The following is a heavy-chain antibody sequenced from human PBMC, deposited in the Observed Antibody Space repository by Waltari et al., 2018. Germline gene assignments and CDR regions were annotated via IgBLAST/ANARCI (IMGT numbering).Heavy chain of an antibody. V-gene: IGHV3-7*01. CDR2: IKQDGSEE. D-gene: IGHD6-13*01. CDR1: GGSISSSSYY. J-gene: IGHJ6*02. Sequence: LQLQESGPGLVKPSETLSLTCTVSGGSISSSSYYWGWIRQPPGKGLEWVANIKQDGSEEYYVDSVKGRFTISRDNAKNSLYLQMNSLRAEDTAVYYCAAIPGYSSRYYYYGMDVWGQGTTVTVSS. CDR3: AAIPGYSSRYYYYGMDV.